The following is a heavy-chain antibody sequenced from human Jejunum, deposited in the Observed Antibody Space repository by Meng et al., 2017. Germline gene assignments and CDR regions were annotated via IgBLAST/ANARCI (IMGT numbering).Heavy chain of an antibody. CDR3: ARHGAAPYFDD. CDR1: GGSISSSSW. J-gene: IGHJ4*02. CDR2: ISLSGSP. V-gene: IGHV4-4*02. D-gene: IGHD2-15*01. Sequence: QVRTQASGPVLVNPSGTLSLTCAVYGGSISSSSWWSWVRQPPGKGLEWIGEISLSGSPSYNPSLRTRVTISIDTSRNQFSLSLSSVTAADTAVYYCARHGAAPYFDDWGQGSLVTVSS.